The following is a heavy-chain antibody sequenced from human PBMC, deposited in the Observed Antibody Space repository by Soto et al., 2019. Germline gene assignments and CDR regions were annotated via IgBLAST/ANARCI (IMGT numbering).Heavy chain of an antibody. CDR1: GFTFSSYS. J-gene: IGHJ4*02. Sequence: EVQLVESGGGLVQPGGSLRLSCAASGFTFSSYSMNWVRQAPGKGLEWVSYISSSSRTIYYADSVKGRFTISRDNAKNALYLQMNSLRDEDTAVYYCAREESEQWLEVGDYWGQGTLVTVSS. CDR2: ISSSSRTI. V-gene: IGHV3-48*02. CDR3: AREESEQWLEVGDY. D-gene: IGHD6-19*01.